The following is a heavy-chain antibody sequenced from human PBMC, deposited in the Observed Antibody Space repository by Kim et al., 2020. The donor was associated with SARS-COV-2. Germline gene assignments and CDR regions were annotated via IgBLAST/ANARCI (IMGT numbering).Heavy chain of an antibody. Sequence: GGSLRLSCAASGFTFSSYGMHWVRQAPGKGLEWVAVISYDGSNKYYADSVKGRFTISRDNSKNTLYLQMNSLRAEDTAVYYCARDSRRITMVRGVLNFDYWGQGTLVTVSS. V-gene: IGHV3-33*05. CDR3: ARDSRRITMVRGVLNFDY. CDR2: ISYDGSNK. CDR1: GFTFSSYG. J-gene: IGHJ4*02. D-gene: IGHD3-10*01.